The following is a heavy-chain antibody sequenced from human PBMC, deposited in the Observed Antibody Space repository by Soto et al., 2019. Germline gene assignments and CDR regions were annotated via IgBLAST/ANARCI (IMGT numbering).Heavy chain of an antibody. CDR1: GGSISSGDFY. Sequence: SETLSLTCTVSGGSISSGDFYWIWIRQPPGRGLEWIGFNYSSGSTFYNPSLKSRLTISPDASKNQFSLKMSSVTAADTAVYYCARRSPRHFYAMDVWGQGTTVTISS. CDR2: NYSSGST. J-gene: IGHJ6*02. CDR3: ARRSPRHFYAMDV. V-gene: IGHV4-30-4*01.